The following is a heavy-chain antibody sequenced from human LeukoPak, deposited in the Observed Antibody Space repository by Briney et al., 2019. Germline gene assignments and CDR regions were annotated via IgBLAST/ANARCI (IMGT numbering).Heavy chain of an antibody. CDR3: ARDVSGSGYSLGH. CDR2: IWYDGSNK. Sequence: GGSLRLSCAASGFTFSSYGMHWVRQAPGKGLEWVAVIWYDGSNKYYADSVKGRLTISRDNSKNTLYLQMNSLRAEDTAVYYRARDVSGSGYSLGHWGQGTLVTVSS. CDR1: GFTFSSYG. J-gene: IGHJ4*02. D-gene: IGHD3-22*01. V-gene: IGHV3-33*01.